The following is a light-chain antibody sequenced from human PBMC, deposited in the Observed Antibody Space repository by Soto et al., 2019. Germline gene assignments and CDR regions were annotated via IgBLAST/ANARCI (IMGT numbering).Light chain of an antibody. CDR3: QQCNTLPLT. CDR1: QGIRNE. CDR2: AAS. J-gene: IGKJ4*01. Sequence: KQSNLSPSSLSASVGDRVTMTCRASQGIRNELSWFQQRPGNAPTLLISAASRLQSGVPSRFSGRGSGTDFTLTIISLQPEDFATYYCQQCNTLPLTFAGGTKV. V-gene: IGKV1-6*01.